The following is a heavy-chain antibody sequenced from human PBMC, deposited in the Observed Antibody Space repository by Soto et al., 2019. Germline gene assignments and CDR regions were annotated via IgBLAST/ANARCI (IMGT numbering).Heavy chain of an antibody. CDR2: ISWNSNAL. Sequence: EVQLVESGGGLVQTGRSLRLSCAASGFTFDDYAMHWVRQAPGKGLEWVSGISWNSNALGYGDSVQGRFTISRDNAKNSLYLQMDSLRGEDTAVYYCASDLSGRADVWGQGTTVTVSS. D-gene: IGHD3-10*01. V-gene: IGHV3-9*01. CDR3: ASDLSGRADV. CDR1: GFTFDDYA. J-gene: IGHJ6*02.